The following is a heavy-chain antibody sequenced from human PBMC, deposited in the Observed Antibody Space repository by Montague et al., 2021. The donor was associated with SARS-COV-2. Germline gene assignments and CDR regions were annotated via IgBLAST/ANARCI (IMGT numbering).Heavy chain of an antibody. J-gene: IGHJ6*02. CDR3: ARDRDWDDWCGMDV. Sequence: SLRLSCXASGFIFSSYEMNWVRQAPGKGLEWISYISSSGGGSTKXYTDSVKGRFTISRDNAKNSLYLQMNSLRVEDTAIYYCARDRDWDDWCGMDVWGQGTTVTVSS. V-gene: IGHV3-48*03. D-gene: IGHD2-21*01. CDR1: GFIFSSYE. CDR2: ISSSGGGSTK.